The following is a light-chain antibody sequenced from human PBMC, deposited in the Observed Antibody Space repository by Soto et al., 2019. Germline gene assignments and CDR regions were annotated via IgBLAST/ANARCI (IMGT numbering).Light chain of an antibody. CDR1: QSVSNN. CDR2: YAS. J-gene: IGKJ5*01. V-gene: IGKV3-15*01. Sequence: IMMTQSPATLSVSPGERATLSCRASQSVSNNLAWYQQKPGQVPRLLIYYASTRATGIPARFSGSGSGTEFTLTISSLQSEDFALYYCQQYNNWPPITFGQGTRLEIK. CDR3: QQYNNWPPIT.